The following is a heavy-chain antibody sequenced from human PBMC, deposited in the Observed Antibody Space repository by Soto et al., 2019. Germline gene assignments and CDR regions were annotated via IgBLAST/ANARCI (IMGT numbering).Heavy chain of an antibody. V-gene: IGHV3-23*01. CDR2: ISASGETT. Sequence: GRSLGLSCALSAFTFSNFAMSWVSQDPVKGLEWVSAISASGETTHYADSVEGWSSISRDNPESTPYLQINSVRAEATAVYVCVKGREYQTICWDLLSWGPGTLVTVSS. D-gene: IGHD6-6*01. J-gene: IGHJ4*02. CDR3: VKGREYQTICWDLLS. CDR1: AFTFSNFA.